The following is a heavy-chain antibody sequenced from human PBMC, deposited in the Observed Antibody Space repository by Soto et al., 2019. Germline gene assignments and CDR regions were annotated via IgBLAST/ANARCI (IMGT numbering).Heavy chain of an antibody. CDR2: ITGSGSII. CDR1: GFTFSDYH. D-gene: IGHD6-6*01. CDR3: ARGARPYYFYGMDV. V-gene: IGHV3-11*01. Sequence: QVQLVESGGGLVKPGGSLRLSCAASGFTFSDYHMSWIRQAPGKGLEWVSSITGSGSIIYYADFVKGRLTISRDNAKNSLYLEMNSLRAEETAVYYCARGARPYYFYGMDVWGQGTTVTVSS. J-gene: IGHJ6*02.